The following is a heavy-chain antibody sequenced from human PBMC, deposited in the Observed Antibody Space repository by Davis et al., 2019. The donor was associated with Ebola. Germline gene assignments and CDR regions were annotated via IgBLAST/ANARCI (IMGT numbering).Heavy chain of an antibody. V-gene: IGHV4-61*08. D-gene: IGHD1-26*01. CDR3: ARIVGTTTYFDY. J-gene: IGHJ4*02. CDR2: IYYSGST. CDR1: GGSISSGGNY. Sequence: PSETLSLTCTVSGGSISSGGNYWSWIRQPPGKGLEWIGYIYYSGSTNYNPSLKSRVTISVDTSKNQFSLKLSSVTAADTAVYYCARIVGTTTYFDYWGQGTLVTVSS.